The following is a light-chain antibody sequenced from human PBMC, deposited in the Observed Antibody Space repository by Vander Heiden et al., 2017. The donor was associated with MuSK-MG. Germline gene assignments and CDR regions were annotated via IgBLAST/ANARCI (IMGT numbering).Light chain of an antibody. Sequence: DIQMTQSPSSLSASVGDRVTITCQASQDISNYLNWYQQKPGKAPKLLIDDASNLETGVPSRSSGSGSGTDFTFTISSLQPEDIATYYCQQYDNLPLTFGGGTKVEIK. CDR2: DAS. J-gene: IGKJ4*01. CDR1: QDISNY. CDR3: QQYDNLPLT. V-gene: IGKV1-33*01.